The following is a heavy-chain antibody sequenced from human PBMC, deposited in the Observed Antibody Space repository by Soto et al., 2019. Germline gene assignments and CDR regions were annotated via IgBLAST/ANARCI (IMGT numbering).Heavy chain of an antibody. D-gene: IGHD5-12*01. J-gene: IGHJ4*02. CDR3: VKDQGGYSGYVFDY. Sequence: PGGSLRLSCSASGFTFSIYAMHWVHQAPGKGLEYVSAISSNGGSTYYADSVKGRFTISRDNSKNTLYLQMSSLRAEDTAVYYCVKDQGGYSGYVFDYWGQGTLVTVSS. V-gene: IGHV3-64D*06. CDR1: GFTFSIYA. CDR2: ISSNGGST.